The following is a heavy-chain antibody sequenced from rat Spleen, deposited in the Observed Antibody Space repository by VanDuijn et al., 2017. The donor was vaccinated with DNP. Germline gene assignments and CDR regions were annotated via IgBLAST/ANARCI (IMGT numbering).Heavy chain of an antibody. CDR2: ISYRGTT. V-gene: IGHV3-1*01. D-gene: IGHD1-10*01. J-gene: IGHJ1*01. Sequence: EVQLQESGPGLVKPSQSLSLTCSVTFYSITSSNKWNWIRKFPGNKMELIGHISYRGTTSYHPSLKSRISITRDTSKNQFFLQLNSVTTEDTATYYCARYRITTYYYFDLWGPGTMVTVSS. CDR3: ARYRITTYYYFDL. CDR1: FYSITSSNK.